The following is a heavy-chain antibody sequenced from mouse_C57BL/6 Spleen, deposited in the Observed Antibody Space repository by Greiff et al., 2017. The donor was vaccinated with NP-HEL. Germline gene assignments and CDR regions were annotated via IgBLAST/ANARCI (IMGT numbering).Heavy chain of an antibody. V-gene: IGHV1-26*01. J-gene: IGHJ2*01. CDR1: GYTSTDYY. CDR3: ARSQGGYLDY. Sequence: EVQLQQSGPELVKPGASVKISCKASGYTSTDYYMNWVKQSHGKSLEWIGDINPNNGGTSYNQKFKGKATLTVDKSPSTAYMELRSLTSEDSAVYYCARSQGGYLDYWGQGTTLTVSS. CDR2: INPNNGGT.